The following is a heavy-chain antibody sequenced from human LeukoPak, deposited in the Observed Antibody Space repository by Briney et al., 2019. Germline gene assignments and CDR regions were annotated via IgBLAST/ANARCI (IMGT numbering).Heavy chain of an antibody. CDR2: IYYSGST. CDR1: GGSISSSSYY. D-gene: IGHD3-22*01. Sequence: PSETLSLTCTVSGGSISSSSYYWGWIRQPPGKGLEWIGSIYYSGSTYYNPSLKSRVTISVDTSKNQFSLKLSSVTAADTAVYYRARLNYYDSSGYYPYWFDPWGQGTLVTVSS. V-gene: IGHV4-39*01. J-gene: IGHJ5*02. CDR3: ARLNYYDSSGYYPYWFDP.